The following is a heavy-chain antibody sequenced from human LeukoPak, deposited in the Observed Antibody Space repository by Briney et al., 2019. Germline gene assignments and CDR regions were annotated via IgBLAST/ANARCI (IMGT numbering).Heavy chain of an antibody. CDR2: ISYDGSNK. Sequence: QPGGSLRLSCAASGFTFSSYGMHWVRQAPGKGLEWVAVISYDGSNKYYADSVKGRSTISRDNSKNTLYLQMNSLRAEDTAVYYCAKGSSGWYYFDYWGQGTLVTVSS. CDR3: AKGSSGWYYFDY. CDR1: GFTFSSYG. J-gene: IGHJ4*02. V-gene: IGHV3-30*18. D-gene: IGHD6-19*01.